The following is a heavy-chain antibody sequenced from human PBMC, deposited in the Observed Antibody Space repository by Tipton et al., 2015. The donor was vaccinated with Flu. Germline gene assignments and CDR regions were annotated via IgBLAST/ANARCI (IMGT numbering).Heavy chain of an antibody. CDR3: ARLERGAAGTFGFDY. Sequence: LRLSCTVSGGSISSYYWSWIRQPPGKGLEWIGYIYYSGSTNYNPSLKSRVTISVDTSKNQFSLKLSSVTAGDTAVYYCARLERGAAGTFGFDYWGQGTLVTVSS. CDR2: IYYSGST. CDR1: GGSISSYY. J-gene: IGHJ4*02. D-gene: IGHD6-13*01. V-gene: IGHV4-59*01.